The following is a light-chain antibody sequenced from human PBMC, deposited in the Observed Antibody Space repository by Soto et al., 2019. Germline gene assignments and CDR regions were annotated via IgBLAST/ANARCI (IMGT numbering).Light chain of an antibody. CDR3: SSYTSSSTIV. CDR1: SSDVGGYNY. J-gene: IGLJ2*01. V-gene: IGLV2-14*01. CDR2: EVS. Sequence: QSVLTQPASVSGSPGQSITISCTGTSSDVGGYNYVSWYQHYPGKAPKLMIYEVSNRPSGVSNRFSGSKSGNTASLTISGLPAEDEADYYCSSYTSSSTIVFGGGTKVTVL.